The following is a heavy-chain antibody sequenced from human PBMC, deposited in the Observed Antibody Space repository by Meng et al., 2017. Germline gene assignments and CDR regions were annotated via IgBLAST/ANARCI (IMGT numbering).Heavy chain of an antibody. CDR3: ARGLRITMVRGVKGWFDP. V-gene: IGHV4-34*01. D-gene: IGHD3-10*01. Sequence: VQLHQWAAGPFEPPATLSLPCPGYGGSFSGYYWGWIRQPPGKGLEWIGEINHSGSTNYNPSLKSRVTISVDTSKNQFSLKLSSVTAADTAVYYCARGLRITMVRGVKGWFDPWGQGTLVTVSS. J-gene: IGHJ5*02. CDR1: GGSFSGYY. CDR2: INHSGST.